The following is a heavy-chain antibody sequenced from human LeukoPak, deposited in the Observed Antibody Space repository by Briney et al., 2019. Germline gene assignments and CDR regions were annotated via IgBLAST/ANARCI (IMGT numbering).Heavy chain of an antibody. Sequence: GGSLRLSCAASGFTFRDYTMNWVRQTPGKGLEWVSAINKGGSYMTYADSVKGRFTVSRDNAKNSLFLQMNNLRVEDTAVYYCDKGATHFDYWGQGTLVTVSS. D-gene: IGHD1-26*01. J-gene: IGHJ4*02. CDR1: GFTFRDYT. V-gene: IGHV3-21*04. CDR3: DKGATHFDY. CDR2: INKGGSYM.